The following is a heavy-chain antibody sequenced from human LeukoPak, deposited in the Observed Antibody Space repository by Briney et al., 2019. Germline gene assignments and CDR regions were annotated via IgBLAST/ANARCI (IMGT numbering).Heavy chain of an antibody. J-gene: IGHJ4*02. CDR1: GGSFSGYY. CDR3: ARDDGDGDYFDY. CDR2: MNHSGST. Sequence: SETLSLTXAVYGGSFSGYYWSWIRQPPGKGLEWIGEMNHSGSTNYNPSLKSRVTISVDTSKTQFSLKLSSVTAADTAVYYCARDDGDGDYFDYWGQGTLVTVSS. D-gene: IGHD4-17*01. V-gene: IGHV4-34*01.